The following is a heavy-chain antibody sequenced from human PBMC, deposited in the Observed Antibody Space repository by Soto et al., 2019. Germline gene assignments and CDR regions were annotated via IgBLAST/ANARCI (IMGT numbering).Heavy chain of an antibody. CDR2: IRSKAYGGTT. CDR1: GFTLGDYA. J-gene: IGHJ4*02. V-gene: IGHV3-49*03. Sequence: HPGGSLGLSCAASGFTLGDYAMSWFRQAPGKGLEWVGFIRSKAYGGTTEYAASVKGGFTISRDDSKSIAYLQMNSLKTEDTAVYYCTRVDGDFDYGDYLWGQGTLVTVSS. CDR3: TRVDGDFDYGDYL. D-gene: IGHD4-17*01.